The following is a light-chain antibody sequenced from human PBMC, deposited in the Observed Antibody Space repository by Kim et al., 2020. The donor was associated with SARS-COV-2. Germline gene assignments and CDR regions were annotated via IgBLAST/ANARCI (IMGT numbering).Light chain of an antibody. CDR3: QQYIHWYT. CDR1: QSVDTN. V-gene: IGKV3-15*01. CDR2: GTS. Sequence: EIVMTQSPGTLSVSPGERATLSCRASQSVDTNLAWYQHKPGQPPRLLIYGTSTRATGTPARFSGSGSGTEFTLTISSLQSEDFAIYYCQQYIHWYTFGQGTKLEI. J-gene: IGKJ2*01.